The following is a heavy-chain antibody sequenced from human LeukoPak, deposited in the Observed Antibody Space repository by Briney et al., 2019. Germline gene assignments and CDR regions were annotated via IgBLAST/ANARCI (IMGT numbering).Heavy chain of an antibody. CDR1: GGSISSSNW. CDR2: IYHSGST. V-gene: IGHV4-4*02. Sequence: SETLSLTCAVSGGSISSSNWWSWVRQPPGKGLEWIGEIYHSGSTNYNPSLKSRVTISVGKSKNQFSLKLSSVTAADTAVYYCARATYYYMDVWGKGTTVTVSS. J-gene: IGHJ6*03. CDR3: ARATYYYMDV.